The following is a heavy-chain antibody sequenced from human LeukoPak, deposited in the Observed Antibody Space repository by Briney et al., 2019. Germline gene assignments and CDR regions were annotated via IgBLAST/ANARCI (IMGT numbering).Heavy chain of an antibody. CDR3: ARVYSRSLTYYYYYYYMDV. CDR1: GYTFTSYD. CDR2: MNPNSGNT. D-gene: IGHD6-6*01. V-gene: IGHV1-8*01. J-gene: IGHJ6*03. Sequence: GASVKVSCKASGYTFTSYDINWVRQATGQGLEWMGWMNPNSGNTGYAQKFQGRVTMTRNTSISTAYMELSSLRSEDTAVYYCARVYSRSLTYYYYYYYMDVWGKGTTVTVSS.